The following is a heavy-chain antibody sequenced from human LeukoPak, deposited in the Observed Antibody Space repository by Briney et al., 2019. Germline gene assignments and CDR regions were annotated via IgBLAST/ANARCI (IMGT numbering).Heavy chain of an antibody. CDR1: GFTFSSYS. CDR3: ARDRHSDDSGYSYGLRGAFDI. CDR2: ISSSSTTI. Sequence: QTGGSLRLSCAASGFTFSSYSLNWVRQAPGKGLEWVSYISSSSTTIYYADSVKGRFTISRDNAKNSLYLQMNSLRAEDTAVYYCARDRHSDDSGYSYGLRGAFDIWGQGTMVTVSS. J-gene: IGHJ3*02. D-gene: IGHD5-18*01. V-gene: IGHV3-48*04.